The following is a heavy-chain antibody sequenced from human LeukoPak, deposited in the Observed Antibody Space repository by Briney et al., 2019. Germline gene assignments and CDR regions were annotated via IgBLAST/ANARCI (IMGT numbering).Heavy chain of an antibody. CDR2: VYTSGST. J-gene: IGHJ6*03. Sequence: SETLSLTCTVSGGSISSYYWSWIRQPPGKGLEWIGYVYTSGSTNYNPSLKSRVTISVDTSKNQFSLKLSSVTAADTAVYYCARNIMGQIIPGYSSPSYYYYYMDVWGKGTTVTVSS. CDR3: ARNIMGQIIPGYSSPSYYYYYMDV. D-gene: IGHD5-18*01. V-gene: IGHV4-4*09. CDR1: GGSISSYY.